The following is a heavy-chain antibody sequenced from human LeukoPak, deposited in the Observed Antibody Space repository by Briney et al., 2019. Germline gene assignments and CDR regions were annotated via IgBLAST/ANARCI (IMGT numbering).Heavy chain of an antibody. V-gene: IGHV3-23*01. CDR2: ISGSGGST. J-gene: IGHJ4*02. Sequence: GGSLRLSCAASGYTFSRYAMSWVRQAPGKGLEWVSGISGSGGSTYYADSVKGRFTISSDNSKNTLYLQMNSLRAEDPAVYYCAKDNNYSGSGSYPDYWGQGTRVTVSS. CDR1: GYTFSRYA. D-gene: IGHD3-10*01. CDR3: AKDNNYSGSGSYPDY.